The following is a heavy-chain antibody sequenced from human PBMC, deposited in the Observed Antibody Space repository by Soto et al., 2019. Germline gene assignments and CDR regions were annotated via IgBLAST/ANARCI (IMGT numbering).Heavy chain of an antibody. J-gene: IGHJ6*02. CDR3: ASGTGSYDFWSGYFSDYYYALDV. CDR2: IYYSGST. Sequence: SETRSLTCTVSGGSISSSSYYWGWIRQPPGKGLEWIGSIYYSGSTYYNPSLKSRVTISVDTSKNQFSLKLTPVTAADTAVYYCASGTGSYDFWSGYFSDYYYALDVWGQGTTLTVSS. CDR1: GGSISSSSYY. D-gene: IGHD3-3*01. V-gene: IGHV4-39*01.